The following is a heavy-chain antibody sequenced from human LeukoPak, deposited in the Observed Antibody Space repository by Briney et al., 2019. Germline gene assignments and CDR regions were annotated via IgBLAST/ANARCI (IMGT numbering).Heavy chain of an antibody. J-gene: IGHJ4*02. CDR3: AKDRVLRYFDWLFDLDY. CDR1: GFTFSSYS. D-gene: IGHD3-9*01. V-gene: IGHV3-21*01. Sequence: PGGSLRLSCAASGFTFSSYSMNWVRQAPGKGLEWVSSISSSSSYIYYADSVKGRFTISRDNSTNTLYLQMNSLRAEDTAVYYCAKDRVLRYFDWLFDLDYWGQGTLVTVSS. CDR2: ISSSSSYI.